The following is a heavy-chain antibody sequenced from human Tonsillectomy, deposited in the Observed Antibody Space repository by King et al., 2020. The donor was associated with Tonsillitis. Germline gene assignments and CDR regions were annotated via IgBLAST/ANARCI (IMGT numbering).Heavy chain of an antibody. J-gene: IGHJ4*02. D-gene: IGHD4-17*01. V-gene: IGHV3-48*01. CDR1: GFNFSSYS. Sequence: QLVESGGGLVQPGGSLRLSCATSGFNFSSYSMNWVXXAPGKGLEWVSFISSGSSTIYYADSVKGRFTISRDNAKNSLYLQMNSLRAEDTAVYYCARDDGDYYFVYWGQGTLVTVSS. CDR2: ISSGSSTI. CDR3: ARDDGDYYFVY.